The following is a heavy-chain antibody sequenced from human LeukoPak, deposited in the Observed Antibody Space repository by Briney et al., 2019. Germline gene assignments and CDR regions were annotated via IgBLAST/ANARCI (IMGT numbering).Heavy chain of an antibody. CDR3: ARAPYSSSWYNWFDP. CDR2: IYYSGST. D-gene: IGHD6-13*01. CDR1: GGSIRSSIYY. Sequence: SETLSLTCTVSGGSIRSSIYYWGWIRQPPGKGLEWIGSIYYSGSTYYNPSLTSRVTISVDTSKNQFSLKLSSVTAADTAVYYCARAPYSSSWYNWFDPWGQGTLVTVSS. J-gene: IGHJ5*02. V-gene: IGHV4-39*07.